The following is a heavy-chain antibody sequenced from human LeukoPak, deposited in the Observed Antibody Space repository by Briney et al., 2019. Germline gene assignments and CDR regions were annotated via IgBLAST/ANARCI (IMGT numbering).Heavy chain of an antibody. CDR1: GFIFSSYW. Sequence: PGGSLRLSCAASGFIFSSYWMSWVRQAPGKGLEWAVSIKQDGSDKYYLDSVKGRFTISRDNSKNTLYLQMNSVRTEDTAVYYCARDGDPAALEVGFDYWGQGTLVTVSS. J-gene: IGHJ4*02. CDR3: ARDGDPAALEVGFDY. CDR2: IKQDGSDK. D-gene: IGHD2-2*01. V-gene: IGHV3-7*01.